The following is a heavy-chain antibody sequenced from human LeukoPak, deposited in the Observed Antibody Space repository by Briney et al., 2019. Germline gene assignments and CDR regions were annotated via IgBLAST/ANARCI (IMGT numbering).Heavy chain of an antibody. CDR3: ARGQGDVVVPAATRVDY. Sequence: SETLSLTCALYGGSFSGYYWSWIRQPPGKGLEWIGEINHSGSTNYNPSLKSRVTISVDTSKNQFSLKLSSVTAADTAVYYCARGQGDVVVPAATRVDYWGQGTLVTVSS. CDR1: GGSFSGYY. CDR2: INHSGST. V-gene: IGHV4-34*01. D-gene: IGHD2-2*01. J-gene: IGHJ4*02.